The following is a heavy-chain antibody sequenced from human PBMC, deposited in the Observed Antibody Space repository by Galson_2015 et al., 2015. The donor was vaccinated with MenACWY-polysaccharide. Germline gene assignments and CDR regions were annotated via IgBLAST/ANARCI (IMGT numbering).Heavy chain of an antibody. J-gene: IGHJ3*02. CDR3: ARAPTPYCSSTSCFNKYAFDI. CDR2: IYYRGNT. D-gene: IGHD2-2*01. Sequence: ATLSLTCTVSGASISSRSYHWGWIRQPPGKGLEWIGIIYYRGNTYYNPSLESRVTISVDTSKNQFSLKLRSVTAADTALYYCARAPTPYCSSTSCFNKYAFDIWGQGTMVTVSS. CDR1: GASISSRSYH. V-gene: IGHV4-39*01.